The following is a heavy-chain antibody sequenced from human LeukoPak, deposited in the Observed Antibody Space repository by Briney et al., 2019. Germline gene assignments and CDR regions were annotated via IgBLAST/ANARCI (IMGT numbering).Heavy chain of an antibody. J-gene: IGHJ4*02. CDR1: GYTFTSYD. V-gene: IGHV1-8*01. CDR2: MNPNSGNT. Sequence: ASVKVSCKASGYTFTSYDINWVRQATGQGLEWMGWMNPNSGNTGYAQKFQGRVTMTRNTSISTAYMELSSLRSEDAAVYYCARGWASGSYRKSGFDYWGQGTLVTVSS. D-gene: IGHD3-10*01. CDR3: ARGWASGSYRKSGFDY.